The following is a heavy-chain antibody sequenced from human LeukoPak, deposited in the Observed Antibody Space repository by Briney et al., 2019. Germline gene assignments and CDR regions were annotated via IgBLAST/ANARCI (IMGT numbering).Heavy chain of an antibody. CDR3: ARDKDSGSYFIRDHYIQYMDV. Sequence: PSETLSLTCNVSGGSISSYYWNWIRQPPGKGLEWIGYIYYSGITNYNPSLKSRVTISVDMSKNQFSLNLSSVTAADTAVYYCARDKDSGSYFIRDHYIQYMDVWGKGTTVSISS. V-gene: IGHV4-4*08. D-gene: IGHD3-10*01. J-gene: IGHJ6*03. CDR2: IYYSGIT. CDR1: GGSISSYY.